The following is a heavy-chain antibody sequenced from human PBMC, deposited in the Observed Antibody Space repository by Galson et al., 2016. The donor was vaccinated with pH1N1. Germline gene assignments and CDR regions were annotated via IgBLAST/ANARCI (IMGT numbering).Heavy chain of an antibody. CDR1: GYSFTNYW. V-gene: IGHV5-51*01. CDR2: IYPGDSDT. D-gene: IGHD4-17*01. CDR3: ARPTGHGDSLSGFDT. J-gene: IGHJ4*02. Sequence: QSGAEVKKPGESLKISCKGSGYSFTNYWIGWVRQMSGKGLEWMGIIYPGDSDTRYSPSFQGQVTISADKSSGTAYLQWSSLRASDTAMYYCARPTGHGDSLSGFDTWSQGTLLTVSS.